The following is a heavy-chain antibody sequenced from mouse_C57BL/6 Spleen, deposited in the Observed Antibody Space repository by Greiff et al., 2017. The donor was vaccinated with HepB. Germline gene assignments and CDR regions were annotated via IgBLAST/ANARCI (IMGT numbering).Heavy chain of an antibody. Sequence: EVQLVESGGGLVQPGGSLSLSCAASGFTFTDYYMSWVRQPPGKALEWLGFIRNKANGYTTEYSASVKGRFTISRDNSQSILYLQMNALRAEDSATYYCARYGNGYAMDYWGQGTSVTVSS. CDR2: IRNKANGYTT. D-gene: IGHD2-1*01. V-gene: IGHV7-3*01. CDR3: ARYGNGYAMDY. J-gene: IGHJ4*01. CDR1: GFTFTDYY.